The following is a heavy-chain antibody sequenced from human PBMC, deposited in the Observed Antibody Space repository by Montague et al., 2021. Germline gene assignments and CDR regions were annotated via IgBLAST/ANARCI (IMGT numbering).Heavy chain of an antibody. Sequence: SLRLSCAASGFTFSNYWMHWVRQAPGKGLLWVSRISPDGSWTNYADSVRGRFTISRDNTKNTLYLQMSSLRAEDTALYYCVRDLNWAVDYWGQRTLVTVSS. CDR1: GFTFSNYW. CDR2: ISPDGSWT. CDR3: VRDLNWAVDY. J-gene: IGHJ4*02. D-gene: IGHD7-27*01. V-gene: IGHV3-74*01.